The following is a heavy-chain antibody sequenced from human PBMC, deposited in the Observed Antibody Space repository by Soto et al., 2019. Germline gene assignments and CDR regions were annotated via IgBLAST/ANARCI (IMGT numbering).Heavy chain of an antibody. Sequence: PGGSLRLSCVASGFTFDTYSMSWVRQAPGMGLEWVSSISTSSSYIYYTDSVKGRFTISRDNAKNSLYLQMNSLRAEDTAVYYCARDYWPGPFDYWGQGALATVSS. CDR2: ISTSSSYI. CDR1: GFTFDTYS. CDR3: ARDYWPGPFDY. J-gene: IGHJ4*02. V-gene: IGHV3-21*01. D-gene: IGHD2-8*02.